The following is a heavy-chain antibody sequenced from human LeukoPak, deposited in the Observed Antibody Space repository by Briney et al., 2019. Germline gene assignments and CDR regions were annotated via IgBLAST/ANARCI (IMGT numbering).Heavy chain of an antibody. Sequence: PSETLSLTCTVSGGSISSSSYYWGWIRQPPGKGLEWIGSIYYSGSTYYNPSLKNRVTISVDTSKNQFSLKLSSVTAADTAVYYCARASYSYDINGWVPFDYWGQGTLVTVSS. D-gene: IGHD3-22*01. V-gene: IGHV4-39*07. CDR1: GGSISSSSYY. CDR2: IYYSGST. J-gene: IGHJ4*02. CDR3: ARASYSYDINGWVPFDY.